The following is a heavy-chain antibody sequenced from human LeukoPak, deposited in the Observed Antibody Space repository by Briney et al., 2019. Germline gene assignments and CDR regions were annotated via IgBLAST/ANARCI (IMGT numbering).Heavy chain of an antibody. CDR3: ARCGYSYADPYGRYYYYYGMDV. J-gene: IGHJ6*02. Sequence: PGGSLRLSCAASGFTLSSYSMNWVRQAPGKGLEWVSSISSSSSYIYYADSVKGRFTISRDNAKNSLYLQMNSLRAEDTAVYYCARCGYSYADPYGRYYYYYGMDVWGQGTTVTVSS. D-gene: IGHD5-18*01. V-gene: IGHV3-21*01. CDR1: GFTLSSYS. CDR2: ISSSSSYI.